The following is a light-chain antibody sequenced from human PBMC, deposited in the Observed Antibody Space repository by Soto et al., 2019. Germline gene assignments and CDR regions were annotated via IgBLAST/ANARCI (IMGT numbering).Light chain of an antibody. CDR1: SANIGGNS. CDR3: GSWDSSLSAYV. CDR2: YDT. J-gene: IGLJ1*01. V-gene: IGLV1-51*01. Sequence: QSVLTQPPSVSAAPGQMVTISCSGGSANIGGNSVSWLHQLPGAAPKLLIYYDTKRPSGITNRFSGSNSGTSATLGITGFQTGDEDDYYCGSWDSSLSAYVFGTGTKVTVL.